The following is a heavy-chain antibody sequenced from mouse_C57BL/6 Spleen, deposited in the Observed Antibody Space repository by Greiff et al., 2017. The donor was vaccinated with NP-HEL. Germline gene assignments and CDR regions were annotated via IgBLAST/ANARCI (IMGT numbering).Heavy chain of an antibody. CDR2: IDPENGDT. CDR1: GFNIKDDY. D-gene: IGHD1-1*01. J-gene: IGHJ2*01. Sequence: VQLKESGAELVRPGASVKLSCTASGFNIKDDYMHWVKQRPEQGLEWIGWIDPENGDTEYASKFQGKATITADTSSNTAYLQLSSLTSEDTAVYYCTSITTVGYWGQGTTLTVSS. V-gene: IGHV14-4*01. CDR3: TSITTVGY.